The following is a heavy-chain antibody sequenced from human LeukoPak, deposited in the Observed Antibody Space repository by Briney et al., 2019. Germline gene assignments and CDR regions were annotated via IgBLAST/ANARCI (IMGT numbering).Heavy chain of an antibody. CDR2: INAGNGNT. CDR3: ARDWHGVGDGDFDY. J-gene: IGHJ4*02. D-gene: IGHD3-10*01. Sequence: GASVKVSCKTSEYSFSTYAIHWVRQAPGQRLEWMGWINAGNGNTKYSQKFQGRVTITRDTSASTAYMELSSLRSEDTAMYYCARDWHGVGDGDFDYWGQGTLVTVSS. CDR1: EYSFSTYA. V-gene: IGHV1-3*01.